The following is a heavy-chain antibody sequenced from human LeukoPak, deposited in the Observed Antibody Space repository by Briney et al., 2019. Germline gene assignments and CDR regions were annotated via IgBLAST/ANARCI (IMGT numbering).Heavy chain of an antibody. V-gene: IGHV3-30*03. CDR3: FYYGMDV. CDR1: GFTFSSYG. D-gene: IGHD2-2*01. Sequence: GGSLRLSCAASGFTFSSYGMHWVRQAPGKGLEWVAVISYDGSNKYYADSVKGRFTISRDSSKKDTALYYCARGFAKYQLPTYFYYGMDVWGPGATVTVSS. J-gene: IGHJ6*02. CDR2: ISYDGSNK.